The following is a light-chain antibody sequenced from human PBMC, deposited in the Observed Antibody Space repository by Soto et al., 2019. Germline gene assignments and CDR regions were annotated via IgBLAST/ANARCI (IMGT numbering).Light chain of an antibody. CDR3: KQYASSPLLT. V-gene: IGKV3-20*01. Sequence: EIVLTQSPGTLSLSPGETATLSCRASQTIGRNYLAWYQQKPGQAPRLLIFGTSTRATGIPDRFSGSGSGTDFTLSISRLEPEDFAVYYCKQYASSPLLTFGGGTKVEIK. J-gene: IGKJ4*01. CDR2: GTS. CDR1: QTIGRNY.